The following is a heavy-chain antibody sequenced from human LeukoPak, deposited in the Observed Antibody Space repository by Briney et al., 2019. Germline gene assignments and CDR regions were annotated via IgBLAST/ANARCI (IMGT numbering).Heavy chain of an antibody. CDR1: GGSISSGDYY. D-gene: IGHD2-21*02. Sequence: SETLSLTCTVSGGSISSGDYYWSWIRQPPGKGLEWIGYIYYSGSTYYNPSLKSRVTISVDTSKNQFTLKLSSVTAADTAVYYCARELAYCGGDCYSDWFDPWGQGTLVTVSS. CDR3: ARELAYCGGDCYSDWFDP. V-gene: IGHV4-30-4*01. J-gene: IGHJ5*02. CDR2: IYYSGST.